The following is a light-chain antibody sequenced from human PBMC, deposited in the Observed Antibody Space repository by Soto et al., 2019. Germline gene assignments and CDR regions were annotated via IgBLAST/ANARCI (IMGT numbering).Light chain of an antibody. V-gene: IGLV2-23*02. CDR2: EVN. Sequence: QSVLTRPASVSGSPGQSITISCTGTSSNVGSYKLVSWYQQHPGKAPKLMIFEVNKRPSGVSNRFSGSKSGNTASLTISGLKVQEEADYYCCSSGGSPTYVFGTGTKLTVL. J-gene: IGLJ1*01. CDR3: CSSGGSPTYV. CDR1: SSNVGSYKL.